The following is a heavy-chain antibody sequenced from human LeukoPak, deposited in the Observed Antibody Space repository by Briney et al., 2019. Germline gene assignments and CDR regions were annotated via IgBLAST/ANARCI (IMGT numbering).Heavy chain of an antibody. D-gene: IGHD6-13*01. V-gene: IGHV3-21*04. CDR2: IDPSSTYI. Sequence: GGFLRLSCAASGFTFRSYSMNWVRQAPGKGLEWVSAIDPSSTYIYYADSVKGRFTISRDNAENSLYLQMNSLRVEDTAVYYCAREGGQQLVPVFDYWGQGTLVTVSS. J-gene: IGHJ4*02. CDR3: AREGGQQLVPVFDY. CDR1: GFTFRSYS.